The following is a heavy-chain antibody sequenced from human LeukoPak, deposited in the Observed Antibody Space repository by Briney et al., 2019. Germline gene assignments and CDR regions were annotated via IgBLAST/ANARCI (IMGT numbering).Heavy chain of an antibody. V-gene: IGHV1-18*01. J-gene: IGHJ5*02. Sequence: GASVEVSCKASGYTFTSYGISWVRQAPGQGLEWMGWISAYNGNTNYAQKLQGRVTMTTDTSTSTAYMELRSLRSDDTAVYYCARDFDSSGWTGFSNWFDPWGQGTLVTVSS. CDR3: ARDFDSSGWTGFSNWFDP. D-gene: IGHD6-19*01. CDR1: GYTFTSYG. CDR2: ISAYNGNT.